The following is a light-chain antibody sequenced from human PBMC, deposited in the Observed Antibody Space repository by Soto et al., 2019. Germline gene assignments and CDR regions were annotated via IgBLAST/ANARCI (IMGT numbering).Light chain of an antibody. Sequence: EIVLTQSPGTLSLSPGERATLSCRASQSFSVNYLAWYQQKPGQAPRLLIYGASSRATGIPDRFSCSGSGTYFTLTSSRLEPEDFAVYSCRQCGRSPSITFGQGTRLEIK. V-gene: IGKV3-20*01. CDR3: RQCGRSPSIT. CDR2: GAS. J-gene: IGKJ5*01. CDR1: QSFSVNY.